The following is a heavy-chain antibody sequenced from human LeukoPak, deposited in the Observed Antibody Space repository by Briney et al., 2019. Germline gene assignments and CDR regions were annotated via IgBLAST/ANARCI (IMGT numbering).Heavy chain of an antibody. Sequence: ASAKVSCKASGYTFTEYYMHWVRQAPGQGLEWMGWINPNSGGTNYAQKFQGRITMTRDTSISTAYMELSRLRSDDTAVYYCARPGVRWEVLRNFDYWGQGTLDTVSS. V-gene: IGHV1-2*02. CDR1: GYTFTEYY. CDR3: ARPGVRWEVLRNFDY. D-gene: IGHD1-26*01. CDR2: INPNSGGT. J-gene: IGHJ4*02.